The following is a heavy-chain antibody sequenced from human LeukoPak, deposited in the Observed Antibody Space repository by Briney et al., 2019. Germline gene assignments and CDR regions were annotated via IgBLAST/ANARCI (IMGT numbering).Heavy chain of an antibody. J-gene: IGHJ6*03. V-gene: IGHV4-61*02. Sequence: SETLSLTCTVSGGSISSGSYYWSWIRQPAGKGLEWIGRIYTSGSTNYNPSLKSRVTISVDTSKNQFSLKLSSVTAADTAVYYCARAGRLPLYYYYYMDVWGKGTTVTVSS. D-gene: IGHD5-12*01. CDR3: ARAGRLPLYYYYYMDV. CDR2: IYTSGST. CDR1: GGSISSGSYY.